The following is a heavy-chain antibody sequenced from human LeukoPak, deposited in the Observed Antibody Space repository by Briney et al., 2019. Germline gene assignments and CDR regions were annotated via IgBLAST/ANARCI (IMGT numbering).Heavy chain of an antibody. Sequence: GGTLRLSCAASGFTFSSYGMHWVRQAPGKGLEGVAFIRYDGSNKYYADSVKGRFTISRDNSKNTLYLQMNSLRAEDTAVYYCAKWRGDSDNWPTPDYWGQGTLVTVSS. CDR2: IRYDGSNK. J-gene: IGHJ4*02. CDR3: AKWRGDSDNWPTPDY. V-gene: IGHV3-30*02. D-gene: IGHD1-1*01. CDR1: GFTFSSYG.